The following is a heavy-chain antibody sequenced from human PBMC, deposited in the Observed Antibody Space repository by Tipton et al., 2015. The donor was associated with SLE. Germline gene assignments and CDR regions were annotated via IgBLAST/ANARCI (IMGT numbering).Heavy chain of an antibody. Sequence: TLSLTCTVSGGSISSYYWSWVRQPPGKGLEWIGYIYYTGSTNYNPSLKSRVTISVDTSKNLFSLKLSSVTAADTAVYFCARLSYDFWSGYPADWGQGTLVSVSS. CDR1: GGSISSYY. CDR3: ARLSYDFWSGYPAD. CDR2: IYYTGST. V-gene: IGHV4-59*01. J-gene: IGHJ4*02. D-gene: IGHD3-3*01.